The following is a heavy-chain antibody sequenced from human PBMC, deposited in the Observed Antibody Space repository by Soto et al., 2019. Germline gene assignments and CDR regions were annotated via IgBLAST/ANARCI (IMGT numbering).Heavy chain of an antibody. CDR2: MNPNSGNT. CDR3: ARARRFNYDILTAYYFDY. D-gene: IGHD3-9*01. Sequence: ASVKVSCKASGYTFTSYDINWVRQATGQGLEWMGWMNPNSGNTGYAQKFQGRVTMTRNTSISTAYMELSSLRSEDTAVYYCARARRFNYDILTAYYFDYSGQGTLVTVSS. V-gene: IGHV1-8*01. CDR1: GYTFTSYD. J-gene: IGHJ4*02.